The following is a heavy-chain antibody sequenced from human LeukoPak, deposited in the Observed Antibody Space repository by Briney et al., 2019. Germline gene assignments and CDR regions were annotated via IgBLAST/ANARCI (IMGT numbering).Heavy chain of an antibody. CDR1: GFTFDDYA. Sequence: GGSLRLSCAASGFTFDDYAMHWVRQAPGKGLEGVPGISWNSGSIGYADSVEGRFTISRDNAKNSLYLQMNSLRAEDMALYYCSKDISVGYSSSWYVGSAFDVWGQGTMVTVSS. J-gene: IGHJ3*01. CDR3: SKDISVGYSSSWYVGSAFDV. CDR2: ISWNSGSI. V-gene: IGHV3-9*03. D-gene: IGHD6-13*01.